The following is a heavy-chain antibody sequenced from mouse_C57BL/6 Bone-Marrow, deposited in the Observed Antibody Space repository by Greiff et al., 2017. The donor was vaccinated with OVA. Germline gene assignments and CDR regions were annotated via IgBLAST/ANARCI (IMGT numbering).Heavy chain of an antibody. CDR3: AGGNRGSWLAY. Sequence: QVQLQQSGPELVKPGASVKISCKASGYTFTDYYINWVKQRPGQGLEWIGWIYPGSGSTYYNEKFKGKASLTVDKSSSTAYMLRSSLPSEDSAVYFCAGGNRGSWLAYWGKGTLVTVSA. V-gene: IGHV1-75*01. CDR1: GYTFTDYY. J-gene: IGHJ3*01. CDR2: IYPGSGST. D-gene: IGHD6-1*01.